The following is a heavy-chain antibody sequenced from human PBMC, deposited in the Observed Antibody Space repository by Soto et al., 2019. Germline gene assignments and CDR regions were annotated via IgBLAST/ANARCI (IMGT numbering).Heavy chain of an antibody. Sequence: GSLRLSCAASGFTFSSYAMSWVRQAPGKGLEWVSAISGSGGSTYYADSVKGRFTISRDNSKNTLYLQMNSLRAEDTAVYYCAKGATMIVVVTDAFDIWGQGTMVTVSS. J-gene: IGHJ3*02. V-gene: IGHV3-23*01. CDR3: AKGATMIVVVTDAFDI. D-gene: IGHD3-22*01. CDR1: GFTFSSYA. CDR2: ISGSGGST.